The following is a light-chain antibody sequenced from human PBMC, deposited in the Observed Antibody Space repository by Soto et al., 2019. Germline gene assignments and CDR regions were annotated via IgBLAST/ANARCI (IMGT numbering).Light chain of an antibody. CDR2: GNS. J-gene: IGLJ2*01. V-gene: IGLV1-40*01. CDR1: SSNIGAGYD. Sequence: QSVLTQPTSVSGAPGQRVTISCTGSSSNIGAGYDVHWYQQLPGTAPKLLIYGNSNRPSGVPDRFSGSKSGTSASLAITGLQAEDEADYYCQSYDSSLRVVFGGGTQVTVL. CDR3: QSYDSSLRVV.